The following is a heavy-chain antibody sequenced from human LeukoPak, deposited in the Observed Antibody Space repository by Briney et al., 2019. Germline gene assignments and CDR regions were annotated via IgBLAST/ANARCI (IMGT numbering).Heavy chain of an antibody. J-gene: IGHJ6*02. Sequence: PGGSLRLSCAASGFTFSTYAMSWVRQAPGKGLEWVSAISVSGDKTYYAGSVKGRYTISRDNSKNTLFLQMNSLGAEDTAVYYCAKLAAASEYSFTDVWGQGTTVTVSS. CDR1: GFTFSTYA. CDR3: AKLAAASEYSFTDV. V-gene: IGHV3-23*01. CDR2: ISVSGDKT. D-gene: IGHD2-15*01.